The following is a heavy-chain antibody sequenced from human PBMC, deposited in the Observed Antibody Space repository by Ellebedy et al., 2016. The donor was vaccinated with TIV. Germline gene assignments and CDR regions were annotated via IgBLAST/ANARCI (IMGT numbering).Heavy chain of an antibody. CDR2: ISTSSSYI. J-gene: IGHJ4*02. CDR3: ARDRIVGATSYGY. V-gene: IGHV3-21*01. Sequence: PGGSLRLSCAASGFIFSSYTLNWVRQAPGKGLEWVSSISTSSSYIYYADSVKGRFTISRDNAKNSLYLQMNSLRAEDTAVYYCARDRIVGATSYGYWGQGALVTVSS. D-gene: IGHD1-26*01. CDR1: GFIFSSYT.